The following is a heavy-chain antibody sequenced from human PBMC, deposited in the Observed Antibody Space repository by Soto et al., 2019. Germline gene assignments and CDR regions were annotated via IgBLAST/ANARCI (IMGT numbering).Heavy chain of an antibody. V-gene: IGHV1-18*01. Sequence: SVKVSCKAAGYTFTSYGISWVRQAPGQGLEWMGWISAYNGNTKYAQKLQGRVTMTTDTSTSTAYMELRSLRSDDTAVYYCARDGPDSNSWYEWYYGTDVWGRGTTVTVSS. CDR1: GYTFTSYG. CDR2: ISAYNGNT. D-gene: IGHD6-13*01. J-gene: IGHJ6*02. CDR3: ARDGPDSNSWYEWYYGTDV.